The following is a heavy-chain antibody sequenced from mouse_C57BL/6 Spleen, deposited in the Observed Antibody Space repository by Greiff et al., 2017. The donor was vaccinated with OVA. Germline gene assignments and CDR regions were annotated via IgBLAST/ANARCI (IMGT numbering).Heavy chain of an antibody. CDR1: GFTFSDYG. CDR3: ARRDYGSSAFDY. V-gene: IGHV5-17*01. Sequence: EVKLQESGGGLVKPGGSLKLSCAASGFTFSDYGMHWVRQAPEKGLEWVAYISSGSSTIYYADTVKGRFTISRDNAKNTLFLQMTSLRSEDTAMYYCARRDYGSSAFDYWGQGTTLTVSS. D-gene: IGHD1-1*01. J-gene: IGHJ2*01. CDR2: ISSGSSTI.